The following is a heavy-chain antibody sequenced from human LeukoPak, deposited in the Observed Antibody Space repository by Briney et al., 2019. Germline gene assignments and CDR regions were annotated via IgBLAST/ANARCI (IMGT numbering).Heavy chain of an antibody. Sequence: GGSLRLPCTASGFTLGDYAMSWFRQAPGKGLEWVSAISGSGGSTYYADSVKGRFTISRDNSKNTLYLQMNSLRAEDTAVYYCARDGAGGSYGSGDYYYYYMDVWGKGTTVTVSS. J-gene: IGHJ6*03. CDR3: ARDGAGGSYGSGDYYYYYMDV. CDR1: GFTLGDYA. CDR2: ISGSGGST. V-gene: IGHV3-23*01. D-gene: IGHD1-26*01.